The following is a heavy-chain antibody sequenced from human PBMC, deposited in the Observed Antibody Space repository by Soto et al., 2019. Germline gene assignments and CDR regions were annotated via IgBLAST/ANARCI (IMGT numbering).Heavy chain of an antibody. CDR1: GFTFSSYG. CDR3: ARDLGAYAFDI. Sequence: QVQLVESGGGVVQPGRSLRLSCAASGFTFSSYGMHWVRQAPGKGLEWVAVISYDGSNKYYADSVKGRFTISRDNSKNTLYLQMNSLRAEDTAVYFCARDLGAYAFDIWGQGTMVTVSS. CDR2: ISYDGSNK. V-gene: IGHV3-30*03. J-gene: IGHJ3*02. D-gene: IGHD1-26*01.